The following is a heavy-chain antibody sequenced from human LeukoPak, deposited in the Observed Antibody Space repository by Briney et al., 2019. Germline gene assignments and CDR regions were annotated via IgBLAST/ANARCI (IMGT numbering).Heavy chain of an antibody. CDR3: ARSDLRFLELLDY. J-gene: IGHJ4*02. Sequence: PGGSLGLSCAASGFTFSGYSMNWVRQAPGKGLEWVSYISSSSNKIYYADSVKGRFITSRDNAKNSLYLQMNSLRDEDTAVYYCARSDLRFLELLDYWGQGTLVTVSS. CDR2: ISSSSNKI. V-gene: IGHV3-48*02. CDR1: GFTFSGYS. D-gene: IGHD3-3*01.